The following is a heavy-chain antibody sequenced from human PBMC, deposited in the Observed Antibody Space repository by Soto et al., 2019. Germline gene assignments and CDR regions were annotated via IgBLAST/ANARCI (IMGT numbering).Heavy chain of an antibody. J-gene: IGHJ4*02. CDR1: GLTFRNHA. CDR3: VSWVSSHFDY. D-gene: IGHD2-8*01. V-gene: IGHV3-23*01. Sequence: EVQLLESGGGLVQPGGSLRLSCAVSGLTFRNHAMSWVRQAPGKGLEWVSTIAPIGYSTHYAGSVEGRFTISRDDSKSTLDLQMNSLRADVTAVHYCVSWVSSHFDYWGQGTLVSASS. CDR2: IAPIGYST.